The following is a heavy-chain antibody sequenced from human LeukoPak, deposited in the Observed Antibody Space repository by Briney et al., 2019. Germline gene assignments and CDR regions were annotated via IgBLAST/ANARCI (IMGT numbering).Heavy chain of an antibody. D-gene: IGHD3-10*01. CDR1: GFTVSNYW. V-gene: IGHV3-7*05. CDR3: TRGSTVPGARYYFDY. Sequence: GGSLRLSCAASGFTVSNYWMSWIRQPPGKGMKCVANIKQEGSEKQYVDSVKGRFTISGDNAKNSLYLQMNSLRAEDTAVYYCTRGSTVPGARYYFDYWGQGTLVTVSS. J-gene: IGHJ4*02. CDR2: IKQEGSEK.